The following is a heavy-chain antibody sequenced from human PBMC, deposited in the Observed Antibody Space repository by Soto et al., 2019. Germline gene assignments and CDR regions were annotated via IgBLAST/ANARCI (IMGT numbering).Heavy chain of an antibody. Sequence: ASVKVSCKASRYTFTRDQIHWVRQAPGQGLEWMGMIDPSGGKTNYAQKFQGRVTMTRGTSTSTVYMALSSLRSEDTAIYFCGRVMRSLLSITALDTWGQGTLVTVSS. V-gene: IGHV1-46*01. CDR3: GRVMRSLLSITALDT. CDR1: RYTFTRDQ. D-gene: IGHD3-10*01. J-gene: IGHJ5*02. CDR2: IDPSGGKT.